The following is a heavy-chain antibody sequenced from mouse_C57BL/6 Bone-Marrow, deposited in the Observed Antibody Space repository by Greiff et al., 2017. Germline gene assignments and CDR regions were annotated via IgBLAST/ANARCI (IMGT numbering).Heavy chain of an antibody. D-gene: IGHD1-1*01. J-gene: IGHJ2*01. V-gene: IGHV2-2*01. Sequence: QVHVTPSGPGLVQPSQSLSITCTVSGFSLTSSGVHWVRQSPGKGLDWLGVIWSGGSTDYNAAFISRLSISKDNSKSHDFFKMNSLQADDTALYYFARHYGSSYRGVFDDWGQGTTLTVSS. CDR3: ARHYGSSYRGVFDD. CDR1: GFSLTSSG. CDR2: IWSGGST.